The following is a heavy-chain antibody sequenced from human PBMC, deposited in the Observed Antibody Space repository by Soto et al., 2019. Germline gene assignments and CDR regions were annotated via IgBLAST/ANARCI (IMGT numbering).Heavy chain of an antibody. Sequence: SETLSLTCTVSGGSISSGGYYWSWIRQHPGKGLEWIGYIYYSGSTYYNPSLKSRVTISVDTSKNQFSLKLSSVTAADTAVYYCARTNRGYSYGYGDWFDPWGQGTLVTVSS. D-gene: IGHD5-18*01. CDR3: ARTNRGYSYGYGDWFDP. J-gene: IGHJ5*02. V-gene: IGHV4-31*03. CDR1: GGSISSGGYY. CDR2: IYYSGST.